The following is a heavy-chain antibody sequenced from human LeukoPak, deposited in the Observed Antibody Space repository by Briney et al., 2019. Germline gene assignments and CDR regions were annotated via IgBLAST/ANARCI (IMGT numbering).Heavy chain of an antibody. CDR1: GGSFSGNY. D-gene: IGHD3-10*01. CDR3: ARVLIFSGSLQDY. J-gene: IGHJ4*02. Sequence: SETLSLTCAVYGGSFSGNYWSWIRQPPGKGLEWIGEINHSGSTNYNPSLKSRVTISVDTSKNQFSLKLSSVTAADTAVYYCARVLIFSGSLQDYWGQGTLVTVSS. V-gene: IGHV4-34*01. CDR2: INHSGST.